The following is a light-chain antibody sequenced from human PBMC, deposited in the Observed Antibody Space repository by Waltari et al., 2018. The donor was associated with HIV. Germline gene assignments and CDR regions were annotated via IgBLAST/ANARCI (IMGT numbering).Light chain of an antibody. J-gene: IGLJ3*02. Sequence: QSALTQPVGVCGPPGQSETNLWHGTNRNVGSHNLVPWYQQHPGLAPELIVYDVTQRPSGVSSRFSGSKSGNTASLTISGLQAEDEANYYCCSYTGTNPFLVFGGGTKLTVL. CDR1: NRNVGSHNL. CDR3: CSYTGTNPFLV. V-gene: IGLV2-23*02. CDR2: DVT.